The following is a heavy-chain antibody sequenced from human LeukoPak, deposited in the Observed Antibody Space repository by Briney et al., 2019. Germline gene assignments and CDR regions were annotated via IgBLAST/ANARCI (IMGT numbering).Heavy chain of an antibody. CDR3: ARRGSGWEFDY. D-gene: IGHD6-19*01. Sequence: GESLKISCKGSGYSFPSQWIGWVRQMPGKGVEWMGIIYPGDSDTRYSPSFQGQVTFSADKSISTAYLQWSSLKASDTAMYYCARRGSGWEFDYWGQGTLVSVSS. CDR1: GYSFPSQW. J-gene: IGHJ4*02. V-gene: IGHV5-51*01. CDR2: IYPGDSDT.